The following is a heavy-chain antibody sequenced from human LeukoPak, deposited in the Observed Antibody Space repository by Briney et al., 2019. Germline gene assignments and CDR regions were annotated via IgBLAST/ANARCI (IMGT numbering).Heavy chain of an antibody. CDR2: IYYSGST. D-gene: IGHD6-13*01. J-gene: IGHJ4*02. Sequence: SSETLSLTCTVSGGSISSSSYYWGWIRQPPGKGLEWIGSIYYSGSTYYNPSLKSRVTISVDTSKNQFSLKLSSVTPEDTAVYYCARDQVAAPVPYFDYWGQGTLVTVSS. CDR1: GGSISSSSYY. V-gene: IGHV4-39*02. CDR3: ARDQVAAPVPYFDY.